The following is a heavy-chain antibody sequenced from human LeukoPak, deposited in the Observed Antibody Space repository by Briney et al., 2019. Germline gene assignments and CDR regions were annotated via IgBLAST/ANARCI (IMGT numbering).Heavy chain of an antibody. CDR1: GFXFSSYA. CDR3: AKAVSSGWEFEY. Sequence: HGGSLRLSCADSGFXFSSYAMSWVRQAPGKGLEWVSHISGSGGSTYYADSLKGRFTISSGNSKNTLYLQMSSLRNEDTAIYYCAKAVSSGWEFEYWGQGTLVADSS. V-gene: IGHV3-23*01. J-gene: IGHJ4*02. CDR2: ISGSGGST. D-gene: IGHD6-19*01.